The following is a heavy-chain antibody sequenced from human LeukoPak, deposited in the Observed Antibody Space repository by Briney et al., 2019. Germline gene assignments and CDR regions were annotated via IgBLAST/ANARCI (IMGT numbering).Heavy chain of an antibody. CDR1: GYMGSDSY. CDR3: ARVRGNSSDY. Sequence: ASVTVSCKTSGYMGSDSYMHWGRQAPGQGLEWMGWIRGDTGDTDSPQKFQGRVTMTRDTSTNTAYMELRRLRYDDTAIYFCARVRGNSSDYWGQGTLVTVSS. V-gene: IGHV1-2*02. CDR2: IRGDTGDT. J-gene: IGHJ4*02. D-gene: IGHD6-13*01.